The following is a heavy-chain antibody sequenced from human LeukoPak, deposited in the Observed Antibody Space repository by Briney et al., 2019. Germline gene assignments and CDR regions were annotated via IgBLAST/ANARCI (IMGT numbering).Heavy chain of an antibody. V-gene: IGHV4-34*01. J-gene: IGHJ4*02. Sequence: SETLSLTCAVYGGSFSGYYWSWIRQPPGKGLEWIGEVNHSGSTNYNPSLKSRVTISVDTSKNQFSLKLSSVTAADTAVYYCARDSGDYGAPKYWGQGTLVTVSS. CDR2: VNHSGST. CDR3: ARDSGDYGAPKY. CDR1: GGSFSGYY. D-gene: IGHD4-17*01.